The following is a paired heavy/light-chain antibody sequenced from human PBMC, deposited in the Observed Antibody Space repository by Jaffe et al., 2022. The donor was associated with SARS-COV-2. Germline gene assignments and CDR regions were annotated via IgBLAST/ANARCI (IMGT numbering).Heavy chain of an antibody. J-gene: IGHJ4*02. CDR1: GFAFSSCA. Sequence: EVQLVDSGGGLVQPGESLRLSCAASGFAFSSCAMSWVRQAPGKGLEWVSIISGSGDSKYYADSVKGRFTISRDNSKNTLYLQMNSLRAEDTAIYYCAKDSSMTRFEYWGPGTLVTVSS. CDR2: ISGSGDSK. V-gene: IGHV3-23*04. CDR3: AKDSSMTRFEY.
Light chain of an antibody. J-gene: IGKJ2*01. CDR3: MQALQIPRT. CDR1: QSLLHSNGYNY. Sequence: DIVMTQSPLSLPVTPGEPASISCRSSQSLLHSNGYNYLDWYLQKPGQSPQLLIYLVSNRASGVPDRFSGSGSGTDFTLKISRVEAEDVGVYYCMQALQIPRTFGQGTKLEIK. CDR2: LVS. V-gene: IGKV2-28*01.